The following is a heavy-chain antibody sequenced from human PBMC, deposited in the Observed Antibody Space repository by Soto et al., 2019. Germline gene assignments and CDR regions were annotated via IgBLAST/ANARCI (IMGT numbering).Heavy chain of an antibody. V-gene: IGHV5-51*01. CDR2: IYPGDSDT. J-gene: IGHJ4*02. CDR1: GYSFTSYW. Sequence: GESLKISCKGPGYSFTSYWIGWVRQMPGKGLEWMGIIYPGDSDTRYSPSFQGQVTISADKSISTAYLQWSSLKASDTAMYYCARFRYCSGGSCYSYFDYWGQGTLVTVSS. D-gene: IGHD2-15*01. CDR3: ARFRYCSGGSCYSYFDY.